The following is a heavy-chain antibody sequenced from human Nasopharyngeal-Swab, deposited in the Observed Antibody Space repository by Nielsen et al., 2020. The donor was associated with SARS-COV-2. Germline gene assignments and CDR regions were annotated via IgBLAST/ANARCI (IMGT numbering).Heavy chain of an antibody. Sequence: GSLLKISCAASGFTFSSYGMHWVRQAPGKGLEWVAVIWYDGSNKYYADSVKGRFTISRDNSKNTLYLQMNSLRAEDTAVYYCARDFPFGGDVVYWGQGTLVTVSS. CDR2: IWYDGSNK. CDR1: GFTFSSYG. CDR3: ARDFPFGGDVVY. V-gene: IGHV3-33*01. J-gene: IGHJ4*02. D-gene: IGHD3-10*01.